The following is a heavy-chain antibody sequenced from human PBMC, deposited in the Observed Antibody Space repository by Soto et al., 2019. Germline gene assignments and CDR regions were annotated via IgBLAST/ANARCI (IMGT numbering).Heavy chain of an antibody. J-gene: IGHJ6*02. CDR2: IIPMLGIG. V-gene: IGHV1-69*01. Sequence: QVQLVQSGAEVKMPGSSVRVSCKASGGSFSKYGISWVRQAPGQGLEWMGGIIPMLGIGNYAEKFLGRVTITADESTSTSHMELSSLRAEDSAVYFCARGYREKSCYAMDVWGQGTTVNVSS. CDR3: ARGYREKSCYAMDV. CDR1: GGSFSKYG. D-gene: IGHD1-26*01.